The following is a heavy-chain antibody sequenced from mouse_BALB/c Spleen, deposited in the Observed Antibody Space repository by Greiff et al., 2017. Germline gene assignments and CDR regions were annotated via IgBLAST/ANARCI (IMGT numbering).Heavy chain of an antibody. D-gene: IGHD1-1*01. J-gene: IGHJ2*01. CDR2: ISSGSSTI. CDR1: GFTFSSFG. V-gene: IGHV5-17*02. Sequence: EVQLVESGGGLVQPGGSRKLSCAASGFTFSSFGMHWVRQAPEKGLEWVAYISSGSSTIYYADTVKGRFTISRDNPKNTLFLQMTSLRSEDTAMYYCASHYYGSSPFDYWGQGTTLTVSS. CDR3: ASHYYGSSPFDY.